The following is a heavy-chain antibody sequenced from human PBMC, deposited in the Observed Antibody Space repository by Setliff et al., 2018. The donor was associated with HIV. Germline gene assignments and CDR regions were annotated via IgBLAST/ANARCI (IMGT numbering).Heavy chain of an antibody. CDR3: ASGGYSYGYD. D-gene: IGHD5-18*01. J-gene: IGHJ3*01. Sequence: GGSLRLSCAASGFTFSSYSMNWVRQAPGKGLEWVSYISSSSSTIYYADSVKGRFTISRDNAKNSLYLQMNSLRAEDTAVYYCASGGYSYGYDWGQGTMVTVSS. CDR2: ISSSSSTI. CDR1: GFTFSSYS. V-gene: IGHV3-48*04.